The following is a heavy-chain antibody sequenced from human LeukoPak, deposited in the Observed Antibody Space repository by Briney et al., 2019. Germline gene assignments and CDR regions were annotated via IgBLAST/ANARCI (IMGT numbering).Heavy chain of an antibody. CDR1: GGFISSGDYY. Sequence: SETLSLTCTVSGGFISSGDYYWSWIRQPPGKGLEWIGYIYYSGSTYYNPSLKSRVTISVDTSKNQFSLKLSSVTAADTAVYYCARAVSSGYYYQYYFDYWGQGTLVTVSS. CDR3: ARAVSSGYYYQYYFDY. CDR2: IYYSGST. V-gene: IGHV4-30-4*01. J-gene: IGHJ4*02. D-gene: IGHD3-22*01.